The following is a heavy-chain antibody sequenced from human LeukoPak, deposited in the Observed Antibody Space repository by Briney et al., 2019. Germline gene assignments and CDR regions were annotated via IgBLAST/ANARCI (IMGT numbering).Heavy chain of an antibody. Sequence: TGGSLRLSCAASGFTFSAHSMHWVRQPPGKGLEWVAFISYDGSNKYYADSVKGRFTTSRDNSKNTLYLQMNSLRAEDTAVYYCASHYGSGSFDYWGQGTLVTVSS. CDR1: GFTFSAHS. CDR2: ISYDGSNK. J-gene: IGHJ4*02. CDR3: ASHYGSGSFDY. V-gene: IGHV3-30-3*01. D-gene: IGHD3-10*01.